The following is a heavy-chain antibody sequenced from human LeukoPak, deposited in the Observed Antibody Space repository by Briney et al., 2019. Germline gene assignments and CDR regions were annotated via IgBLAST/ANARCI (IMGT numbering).Heavy chain of an antibody. V-gene: IGHV3-64D*06. J-gene: IGHJ4*02. CDR3: VKDGSGSYYTYYFDY. CDR1: GFTFSTYA. D-gene: IGHD3-10*01. Sequence: GGSLRLSCSASGFTFSTYAMQWVRQAPGKGLEYVSAISSNGGSTYYADSVKGRFTISRDNSKNTLYLQMSSLRAEDTAVYYCVKDGSGSYYTYYFDYWGQGTLVTVSS. CDR2: ISSNGGST.